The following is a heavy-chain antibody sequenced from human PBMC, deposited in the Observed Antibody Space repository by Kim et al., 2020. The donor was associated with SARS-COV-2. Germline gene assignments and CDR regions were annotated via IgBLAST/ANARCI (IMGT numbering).Heavy chain of an antibody. CDR2: IKSKTDGGTT. D-gene: IGHD3-9*01. V-gene: IGHV3-15*01. CDR3: TTTEGAAYDILTFGY. Sequence: GGSLRLSCAASGFTFSNAWMSWVRQAPGKGLEWVGRIKSKTDGGTTDYAAPVKGRFTISRDDSKNTLYLQMNSLKTEDTAVYYCTTTEGAAYDILTFGYWGQGTLVTVSS. J-gene: IGHJ4*02. CDR1: GFTFSNAW.